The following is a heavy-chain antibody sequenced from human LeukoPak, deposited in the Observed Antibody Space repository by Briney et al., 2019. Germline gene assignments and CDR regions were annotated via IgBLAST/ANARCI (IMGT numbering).Heavy chain of an antibody. D-gene: IGHD3-22*01. CDR2: ISYDGSNK. CDR3: AKVGRYYYDSSGYFDY. Sequence: SGGSLRLSCAASGFTFSSYGMHWVRQAPGKGLEWVAVISYDGSNKYYADSVEGRFTISRDNSKNTLYLQMNSLRAEDTAVYYCAKVGRYYYDSSGYFDYWGQGTLVTVSS. J-gene: IGHJ4*02. V-gene: IGHV3-30*18. CDR1: GFTFSSYG.